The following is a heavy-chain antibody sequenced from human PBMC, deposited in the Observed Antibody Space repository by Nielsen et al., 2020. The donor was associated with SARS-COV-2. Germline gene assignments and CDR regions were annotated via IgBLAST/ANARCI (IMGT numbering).Heavy chain of an antibody. Sequence: SVKVSCKASGYTFTSYGISWVRQAPGQGLEWMGWISAYNGNTNYAQNLQGRVTMTTDTSTSTAYMELRSLRSDDTAVHYCARSFFMGSGSYDNSSKGYFDYWGQGTLVTVSS. CDR3: ARSFFMGSGSYDNSSKGYFDY. J-gene: IGHJ4*02. CDR1: GYTFTSYG. D-gene: IGHD3-10*01. CDR2: ISAYNGNT. V-gene: IGHV1-18*01.